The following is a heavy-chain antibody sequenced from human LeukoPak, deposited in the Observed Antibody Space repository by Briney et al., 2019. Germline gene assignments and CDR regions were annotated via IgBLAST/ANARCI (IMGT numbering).Heavy chain of an antibody. CDR2: IYYSGST. CDR1: GGSISSYY. D-gene: IGHD3-3*01. V-gene: IGHV4-59*01. Sequence: TSETLSLTCTVSGGSISSYYGSWIRQPPGKGLEWIGYIYYSGSTNYTPSLKSRVTISVDTSKNQFSLKLSSVTAADTAVYYCARAFGDDDLWSGYYYYYYMDVWGKGTTVTVSS. J-gene: IGHJ6*03. CDR3: ARAFGDDDLWSGYYYYYYMDV.